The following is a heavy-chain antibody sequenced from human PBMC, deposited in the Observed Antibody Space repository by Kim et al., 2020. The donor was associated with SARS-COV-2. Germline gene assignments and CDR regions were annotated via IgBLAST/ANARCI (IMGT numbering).Heavy chain of an antibody. CDR1: GFTFSSYS. V-gene: IGHV3-48*02. CDR2: ISNSSSTI. J-gene: IGHJ4*02. CDR3: ARDSGVLVVPAASYYFDY. Sequence: GGSLRLSCAASGFTFSSYSMNWVRQAPGKGLEWVSYISNSSSTIYYADSVKGRFTISRDNAKNSLYLQMNSLRDEDTAVYYCARDSGVLVVPAASYYFDYWGQGTLVTVSS. D-gene: IGHD2-2*01.